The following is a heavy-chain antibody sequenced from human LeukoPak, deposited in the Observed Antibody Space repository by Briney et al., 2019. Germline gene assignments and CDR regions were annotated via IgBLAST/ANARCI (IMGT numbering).Heavy chain of an antibody. CDR2: ISGYIGNT. J-gene: IGHJ4*02. CDR1: GYIFNSYG. V-gene: IGHV1-18*01. CDR3: ARVRNYGGSDY. D-gene: IGHD4-23*01. Sequence: GASVKVSCKASGYIFNSYGISWVRQAPGQGLEWMGWISGYIGNTNYAQRFQGRVTMTIDTSTSTAHMEVRSLRSDDTAVYYCARVRNYGGSDYWGQRTLVTVSS.